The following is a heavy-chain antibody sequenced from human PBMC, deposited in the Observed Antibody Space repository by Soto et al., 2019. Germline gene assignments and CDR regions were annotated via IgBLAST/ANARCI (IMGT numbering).Heavy chain of an antibody. CDR3: ATLAVAGTYGMDV. J-gene: IGHJ6*02. CDR2: ISWDGGST. CDR1: GFTFDDYA. Sequence: GGSLRLSCAPSGFTFDDYAMHWVRQAPGKGLEWVSLISWDGGSTYYADSVKGRFTISRDNSKNSLYLQMNSLRTEDTALYYCATLAVAGTYGMDVWGQGTTVTVSS. V-gene: IGHV3-43*01. D-gene: IGHD6-19*01.